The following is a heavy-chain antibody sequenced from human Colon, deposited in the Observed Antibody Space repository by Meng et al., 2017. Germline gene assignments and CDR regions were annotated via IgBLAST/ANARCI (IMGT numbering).Heavy chain of an antibody. CDR3: ARDHSFAVRGGSFDP. Sequence: GESLKISCAAPGFTFSDYYMSWIRQAPGKGLEWISFISGSGTSIYYADSVKGRFTISRDNAKNSLYLQMNSLRVEDTAVYYCARDHSFAVRGGSFDPWGQGTLVNVSS. CDR2: ISGSGTSI. J-gene: IGHJ5*02. CDR1: GFTFSDYY. D-gene: IGHD3-10*01. V-gene: IGHV3-11*04.